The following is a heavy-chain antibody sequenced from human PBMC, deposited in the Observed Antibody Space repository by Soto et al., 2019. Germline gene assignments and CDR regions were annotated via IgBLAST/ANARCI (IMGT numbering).Heavy chain of an antibody. J-gene: IGHJ4*02. V-gene: IGHV1-8*01. Sequence: ASVKVSCKASGYTFTSYDINWVRQATGQGLEWMGWMNPNSGNTGYAQKFQGRVTMTRNTSISTAYMELSSLRSEDTAVYYCARGAWPDYCFDYWGQGTLVTVSS. CDR2: MNPNSGNT. CDR1: GYTFTSYD. CDR3: ARGAWPDYCFDY.